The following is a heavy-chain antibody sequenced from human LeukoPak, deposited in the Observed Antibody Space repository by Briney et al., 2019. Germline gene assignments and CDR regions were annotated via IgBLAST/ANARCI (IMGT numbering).Heavy chain of an antibody. Sequence: SVKVSCKASGGTFSSYAISWVRQAPGQGLEWMGGIIPIFGTANYAQKFQGRVTITTDESTSTAYMELSSLRSEDTAVYYCARGPFGSVGSSWYPDEDLYYYYYYMDVWGKGTTVTVSS. CDR1: GGTFSSYA. D-gene: IGHD6-13*01. CDR3: ARGPFGSVGSSWYPDEDLYYYYYYMDV. J-gene: IGHJ6*03. V-gene: IGHV1-69*05. CDR2: IIPIFGTA.